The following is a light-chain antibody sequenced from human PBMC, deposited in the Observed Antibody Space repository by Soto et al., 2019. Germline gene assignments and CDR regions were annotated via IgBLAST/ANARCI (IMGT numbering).Light chain of an antibody. CDR2: PAS. CDR1: QAIGYW. Sequence: DIQMTQSPSPVSASVGDRVTITCRASQAIGYWLAWYQQKPGKAPKLLIYPASNLQSGVPSRFSGSGSGTDFTLTISSRQPEDFVIYYCHQENSFPLTFGGGTKVEIK. J-gene: IGKJ4*01. CDR3: HQENSFPLT. V-gene: IGKV1-12*01.